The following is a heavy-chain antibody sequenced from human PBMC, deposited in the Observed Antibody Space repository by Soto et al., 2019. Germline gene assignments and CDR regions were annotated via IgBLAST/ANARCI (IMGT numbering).Heavy chain of an antibody. CDR1: GYTFTSFY. CDR3: ARGLTSGDY. V-gene: IGHV1-46*01. Sequence: QVQLVQSGAEVKNPGASVKVSCKASGYTFTSFYIHWVRQAPGQGLEWVSIINPNGGSTNYAQNLQGRVTLTRDTSTNTVYMELSSLRSEDTAVYYCARGLTSGDYWGQGTLVTVSS. CDR2: INPNGGST. J-gene: IGHJ4*02.